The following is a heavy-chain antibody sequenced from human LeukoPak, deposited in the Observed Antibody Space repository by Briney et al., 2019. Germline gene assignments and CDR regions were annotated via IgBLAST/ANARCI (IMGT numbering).Heavy chain of an antibody. D-gene: IGHD3-10*01. Sequence: GGSLRLSCAASGFAFSSYGIHWVRQAPGKGLEWVSVIGKDEAAKHYAESVRGRFTISRDNSKNTLDLQMDSLSAEDTAVYYCAKEEGWGVNVFDYWGQGAQVTVSS. CDR3: AKEEGWGVNVFDY. CDR1: GFAFSSYG. CDR2: IGKDEAAK. J-gene: IGHJ4*02. V-gene: IGHV3-30*18.